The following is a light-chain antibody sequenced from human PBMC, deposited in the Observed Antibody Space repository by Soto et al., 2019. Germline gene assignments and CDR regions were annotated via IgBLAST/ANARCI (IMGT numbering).Light chain of an antibody. CDR3: QQYNNWPRT. J-gene: IGKJ1*01. Sequence: EIVLTQSPGTLSLSPGEGATVSCRASESVTNSYLAWYQQKPGQAPRLLIYGASTRASGVPVRFSGSGSGTDFTLTISRLEPEDFAVYFCQQYNNWPRTFGQGTKADIK. CDR1: ESVTNSY. V-gene: IGKV3-20*01. CDR2: GAS.